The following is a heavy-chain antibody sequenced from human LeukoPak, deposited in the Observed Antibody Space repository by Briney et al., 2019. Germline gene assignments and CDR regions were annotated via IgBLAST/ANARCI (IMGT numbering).Heavy chain of an antibody. J-gene: IGHJ4*02. V-gene: IGHV3-23*01. Sequence: GFLRLSCAASGITFSSYAMGWVRQGPGKGLEWVSAISGSGGSTYYADSVKGRFTISRDNSKNTLYLQMNSLRAEDTAVYYCAKDRDLVGATVDYWGQGTLVTVSS. D-gene: IGHD1-26*01. CDR2: ISGSGGST. CDR1: GITFSSYA. CDR3: AKDRDLVGATVDY.